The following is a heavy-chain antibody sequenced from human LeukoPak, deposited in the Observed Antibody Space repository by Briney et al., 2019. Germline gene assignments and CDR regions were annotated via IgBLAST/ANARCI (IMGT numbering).Heavy chain of an antibody. CDR2: IYYSGST. J-gene: IGHJ4*02. D-gene: IGHD6-19*01. V-gene: IGHV4-39*07. Sequence: SETLSLTCSVSGGSVSGTNYYWAWIRQPPEKGLEWIGTIYYSGSTYYNPSLKSRVTISVDTSKNQFSLKLSSVTAADTAVYYCARGGSGRPFDYWGQGTLVTVSS. CDR3: ARGGSGRPFDY. CDR1: GGSVSGTNYY.